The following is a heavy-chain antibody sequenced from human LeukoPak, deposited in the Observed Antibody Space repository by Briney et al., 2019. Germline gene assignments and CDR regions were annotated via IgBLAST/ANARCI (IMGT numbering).Heavy chain of an antibody. CDR3: TRHDAGIAEGDY. CDR2: IYPGDSDT. CDR1: GYSFTSYW. D-gene: IGHD1-14*01. V-gene: IGHV5-51*01. J-gene: IGHJ4*02. Sequence: GESLKISCKGSGYSFTSYWIGWVRQMPGKGLEWMGIIYPGDSDTRYSPSFRGQVTISVDKSINTAYLQWSSLKASDTAIYYCTRHDAGIAEGDYWGQGTLVTVSS.